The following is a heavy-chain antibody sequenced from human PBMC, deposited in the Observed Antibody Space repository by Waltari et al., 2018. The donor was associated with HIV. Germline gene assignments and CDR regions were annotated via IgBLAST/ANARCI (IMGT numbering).Heavy chain of an antibody. V-gene: IGHV1-2*02. Sequence: QVQLVQSGAEVKKPGASVKVSCKASGYTFTAYYIHWVRQAPGQGLEWMGCMTPNSGCTNYPQKFKGRVTMTRDTSIKTAYLQLSGLTSDDTALYWCSRGGTILTGYYPSGVSWGQGTPVTVSS. CDR1: GYTFTAYY. CDR3: SRGGTILTGYYPSGVS. D-gene: IGHD3-9*01. CDR2: MTPNSGCT. J-gene: IGHJ5*02.